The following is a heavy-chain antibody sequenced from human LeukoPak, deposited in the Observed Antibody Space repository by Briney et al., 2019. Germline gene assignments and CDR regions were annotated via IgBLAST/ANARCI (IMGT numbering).Heavy chain of an antibody. V-gene: IGHV3-74*01. CDR1: GFTFSSYW. CDR2: IASDGSST. CDR3: ARSGDSSGYYYGERY. J-gene: IGHJ4*02. Sequence: GGSLRLSCAASGFTFSSYWMNWVRQAPGKGLVWVSRIASDGSSTTYADSVKGRFSISRDNAKNTLYLQMNSLRVEDTAVYYCARSGDSSGYYYGERYWGQGTLVTVSS. D-gene: IGHD3-22*01.